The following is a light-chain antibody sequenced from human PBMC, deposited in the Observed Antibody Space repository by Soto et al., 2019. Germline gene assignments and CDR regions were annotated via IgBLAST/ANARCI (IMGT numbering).Light chain of an antibody. CDR3: QQYGSSPLLT. CDR2: GAS. V-gene: IGKV3-20*01. CDR1: RSVSSNY. J-gene: IGKJ4*01. Sequence: EIVLTQSPGTLSLSPGERATLSCRASRSVSSNYLAWYQQKPGQAPRLLIYGASSRVTGVPDRISGSGSGTDFTLTVSRLEPEDFAVYYCQQYGSSPLLTFGGGTKVEIK.